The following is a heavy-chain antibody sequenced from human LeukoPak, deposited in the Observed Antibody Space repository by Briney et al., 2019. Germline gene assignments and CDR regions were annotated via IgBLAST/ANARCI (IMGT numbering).Heavy chain of an antibody. D-gene: IGHD2-2*01. CDR3: ASDIAVVPAANDY. Sequence: GGSLRLSCAASGFTFSSYWMSWVRQAPGKGLEWVANIKQDGSEKYYVDSVKGRFTISRDNAKNSLYLQMNSLRAEDTAVYYCASDIAVVPAANDYWGQGTLVTVSS. V-gene: IGHV3-7*01. CDR2: IKQDGSEK. CDR1: GFTFSSYW. J-gene: IGHJ4*02.